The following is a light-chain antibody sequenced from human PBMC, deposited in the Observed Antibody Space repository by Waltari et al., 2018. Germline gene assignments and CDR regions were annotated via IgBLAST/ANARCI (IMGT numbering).Light chain of an antibody. CDR1: SSLLDSSNNNNY. J-gene: IGKJ2*01. V-gene: IGKV4-1*01. CDR3: QQYYNIPYT. CDR2: CAS. Sequence: DIVMTQSPDSLAVSLGERANLPFSTCSSLLDSSNNNNYVAWYQQKPEQPPKLLIDCASTRQSGVPDRISGSGSGTEFTLTVSSLQAEDVALYYCQQYYNIPYTFGQGTKVEI.